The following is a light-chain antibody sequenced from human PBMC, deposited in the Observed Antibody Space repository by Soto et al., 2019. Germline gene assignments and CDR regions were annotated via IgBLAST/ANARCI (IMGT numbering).Light chain of an antibody. CDR3: QKYNSAPWT. J-gene: IGKJ1*01. CDR1: QGIAKS. CDR2: SAS. V-gene: IGKV1-27*01. Sequence: DIQMTQSPSSLSASVGDRVTITCRASQGIAKSLAWYQQKPGKAPKLLIYSASTLQSSVPSRFSGSGSGTDFTLTISSLQPEDVATYYCQKYNSAPWTFGQGHKVEIK.